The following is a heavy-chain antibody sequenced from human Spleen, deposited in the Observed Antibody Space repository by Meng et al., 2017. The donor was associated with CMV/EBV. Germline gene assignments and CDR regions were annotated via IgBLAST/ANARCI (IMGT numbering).Heavy chain of an antibody. J-gene: IGHJ4*02. CDR2: IKPNTGNT. V-gene: IGHV1-2*02. D-gene: IGHD3-16*01. Sequence: VYCKDSGYFFSDHFMHWVRQAPGQGLEWMGWIKPNTGNTNYAQNFQGRVTMTSDSSIATAYMELSRLTSDDTAVYYCTRDHHWGADYWGQGTLVTVSS. CDR1: GYFFSDHF. CDR3: TRDHHWGADY.